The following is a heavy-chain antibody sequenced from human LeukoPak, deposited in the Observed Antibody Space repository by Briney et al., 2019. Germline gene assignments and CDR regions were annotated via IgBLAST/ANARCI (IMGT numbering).Heavy chain of an antibody. V-gene: IGHV3-74*01. J-gene: IGHJ4*02. CDR1: GFSFSNYW. CDR2: VDNDGSGT. D-gene: IGHD5-18*01. Sequence: PGGSLRLSCAASGFSFSNYWMHWVRQVPGKGLVRVSRVDNDGSGTSYADSVKGRFTISRDNAKNTVYLQMNSLRDEDTAVYYCARSQRGYSYGEHWGQGTPVTVSS. CDR3: ARSQRGYSYGEH.